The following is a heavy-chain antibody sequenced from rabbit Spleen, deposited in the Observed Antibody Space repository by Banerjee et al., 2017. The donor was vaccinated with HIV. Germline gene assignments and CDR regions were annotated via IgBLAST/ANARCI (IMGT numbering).Heavy chain of an antibody. V-gene: IGHV1S40*01. J-gene: IGHJ6*01. Sequence: QSLEESGGDLVKPGASLTLTCTASGFSFSSGYSICWVRQTPGKGLEWIACIAGGSSGSTYYASWAKGRFTISKTSSTTVTLQMTSLTAADTATYFCARDPGSSFSSYGMDLWGPGTLVTVS. D-gene: IGHD8-1*01. CDR1: GFSFSSGYS. CDR2: IAGGSSGST. CDR3: ARDPGSSFSSYGMDL.